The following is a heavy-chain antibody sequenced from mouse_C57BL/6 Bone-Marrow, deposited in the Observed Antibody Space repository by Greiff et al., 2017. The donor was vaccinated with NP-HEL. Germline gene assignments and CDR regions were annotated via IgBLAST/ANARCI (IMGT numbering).Heavy chain of an antibody. J-gene: IGHJ4*01. D-gene: IGHD4-1*01. CDR1: GYTFTSYG. V-gene: IGHV1-81*01. CDR2: IYPRSGNT. CDR3: ERYWGYYAMDY. Sequence: QVQLKQSGAELARPGASVKLSCKASGYTFTSYGISWVKQRTGQGLEWIGEIYPRSGNTYYNEKFKGKATLTADKSSSTAYMELRSLTSEDSAVYFCERYWGYYAMDYWGQGTSVTVSS.